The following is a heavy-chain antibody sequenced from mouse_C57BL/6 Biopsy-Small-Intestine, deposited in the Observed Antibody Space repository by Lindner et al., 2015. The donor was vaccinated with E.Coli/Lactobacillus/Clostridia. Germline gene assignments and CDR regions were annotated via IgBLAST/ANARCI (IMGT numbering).Heavy chain of an antibody. CDR1: GYSLTELA. CDR2: FDLEEVET. CDR3: ATDEGSGWAFDY. J-gene: IGHJ4*01. V-gene: IGHV1-18*01. D-gene: IGHD6-1*01. Sequence: SVKVSCKVSGYSLTELAIHWVRQAPGKGLEWMGGFDLEEVETIYAQKFQGRITMTEDTSTETAYMELSSLRSEDTAIYYCATDEGSGWAFDYWGQGTLVTVSS.